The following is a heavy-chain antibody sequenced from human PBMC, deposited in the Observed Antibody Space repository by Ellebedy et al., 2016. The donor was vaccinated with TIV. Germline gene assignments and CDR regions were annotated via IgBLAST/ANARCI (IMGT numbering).Heavy chain of an antibody. CDR2: IYQDGGVQ. D-gene: IGHD4-17*01. CDR1: GFSFRSYW. Sequence: PGGSLRLSCAASGFSFRSYWMSWVRQAPGKGLEWVANIYQDGGVQYYVDSVKGRFTISRDNAINSLFLQMNSLRAGDTAVYYCARRGSYGDYAVQVNSWFDRWGRGTPVSVSP. J-gene: IGHJ5*02. V-gene: IGHV3-7*01. CDR3: ARRGSYGDYAVQVNSWFDR.